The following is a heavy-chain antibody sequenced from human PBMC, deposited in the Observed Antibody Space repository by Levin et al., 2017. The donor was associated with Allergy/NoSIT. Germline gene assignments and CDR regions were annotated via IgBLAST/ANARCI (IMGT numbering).Heavy chain of an antibody. CDR3: ARNHVDTAMVPYYFDY. CDR1: GGSISSYY. J-gene: IGHJ4*02. V-gene: IGHV4-59*01. D-gene: IGHD5-18*01. Sequence: SETLSLTCTVSGGSISSYYWSWIRQPPGKGLEWIGYIYYSGSTNYNPSLKSRVTISVDTSKNQFSLKLSSVTAADTAVYYCARNHVDTAMVPYYFDYWGQGTLVTVSS. CDR2: IYYSGST.